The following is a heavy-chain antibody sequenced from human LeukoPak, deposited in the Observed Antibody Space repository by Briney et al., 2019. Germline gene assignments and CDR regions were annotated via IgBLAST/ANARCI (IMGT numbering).Heavy chain of an antibody. CDR1: GDSDDSIKSSSYY. Sequence: SETLSLTCTVSGDSDDSIKSSSYYWAWIRLPRGKGLEWVGSIYYDGSTYYNPSLKGRVTISVDRSKSQFSVKLNSVTAADTAMYYCGRRGHLHRPFWGQGTLVTVSS. V-gene: IGHV4-39*01. J-gene: IGHJ4*02. CDR2: IYYDGST. CDR3: GRRGHLHRPF. D-gene: IGHD3/OR15-3a*01.